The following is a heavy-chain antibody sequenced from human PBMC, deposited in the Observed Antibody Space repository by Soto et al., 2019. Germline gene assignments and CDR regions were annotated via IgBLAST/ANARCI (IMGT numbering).Heavy chain of an antibody. CDR2: IYYSGST. Sequence: SETLSLTCTVSGGSISSYYWSWIRQPPGKGLEWIGYIYYSGSTNYNPSLKSRVTISVDTSKNQFSLKLSSVTAADTAVYYCARVDDYGDYEVDYWGQGTLVTVSS. D-gene: IGHD4-17*01. CDR1: GGSISSYY. CDR3: ARVDDYGDYEVDY. V-gene: IGHV4-59*01. J-gene: IGHJ4*02.